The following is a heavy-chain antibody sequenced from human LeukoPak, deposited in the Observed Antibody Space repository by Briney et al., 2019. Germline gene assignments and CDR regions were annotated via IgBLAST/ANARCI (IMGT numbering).Heavy chain of an antibody. V-gene: IGHV4-39*02. D-gene: IGHD2-15*01. CDR1: GGSISSSSYY. J-gene: IGHJ3*02. Sequence: SETLSLTCTVSGGSISSSSYYWGWIRQPPGKGLERIGSIYYSGSTYYNPSLKSRVTISVDTSKNQFSLKLSSVTAADTAVYYCARDPVVVVAATHAFDIWGQGTMVTVSS. CDR2: IYYSGST. CDR3: ARDPVVVVAATHAFDI.